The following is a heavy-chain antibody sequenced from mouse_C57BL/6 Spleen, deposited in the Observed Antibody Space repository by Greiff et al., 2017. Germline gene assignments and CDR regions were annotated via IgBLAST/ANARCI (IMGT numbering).Heavy chain of an antibody. CDR3: SRRHDGSSYDSMDY. Sequence: QVQLKESGPGLVQPSQSLSITCTVSGFSLTSYGVHWVRQSPGKGLEWLGVIWSGGSTDYNAAFISRLSISKDNSKSQVFFKMNSLQADDTAIYYCSRRHDGSSYDSMDYWGQGTSVTVSS. CDR1: GFSLTSYG. J-gene: IGHJ4*01. CDR2: IWSGGST. D-gene: IGHD1-1*01. V-gene: IGHV2-2*01.